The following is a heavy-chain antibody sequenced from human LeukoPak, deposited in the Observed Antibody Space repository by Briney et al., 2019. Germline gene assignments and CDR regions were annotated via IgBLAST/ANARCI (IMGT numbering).Heavy chain of an antibody. CDR2: INSAGSST. CDR3: ARDVSQTYFDY. V-gene: IGHV3-74*01. Sequence: VGSLRLSCAPSGFTFSTSWMHWVRQAPGNRLLWVSRINSAGSSTSYADSVKGRFAISRDNAKNTMYLQMSSLRAEDTAVYYCARDVSQTYFDYWGQGTLVTVSS. J-gene: IGHJ4*02. CDR1: GFTFSTSW.